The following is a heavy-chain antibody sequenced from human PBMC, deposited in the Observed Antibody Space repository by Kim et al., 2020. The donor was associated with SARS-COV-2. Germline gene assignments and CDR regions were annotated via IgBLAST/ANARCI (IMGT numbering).Heavy chain of an antibody. J-gene: IGHJ3*02. CDR2: IYSGGST. D-gene: IGHD6-13*01. CDR3: ARDWSVGIAAADTGAFDI. V-gene: IGHV3-53*01. Sequence: GGSLRLSCAASGFTVSSNYMSWVRQAPGKGLEWVSVIYSGGSTYYADSVKGRFTISRDNSKNTLYLQMNSLRAEDTAVYYCARDWSVGIAAADTGAFDIWGQGTMVTVSS. CDR1: GFTVSSNY.